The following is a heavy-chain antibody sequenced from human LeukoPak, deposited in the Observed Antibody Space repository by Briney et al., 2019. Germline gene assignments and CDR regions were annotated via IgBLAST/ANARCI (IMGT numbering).Heavy chain of an antibody. D-gene: IGHD3-22*01. CDR3: ASIMRDYYDSSGTLFDY. CDR1: GFTFSSYA. CDR2: ISYDATSK. Sequence: GGSLRLSCAASGFTFSSYAMHWVRQAPGKGLECVAVISYDATSKYYTDSVKGRFVVSRDNSKNTLYLQMNSLRAEDTAVYYCASIMRDYYDSSGTLFDYWGQGTLVTVSS. J-gene: IGHJ4*02. V-gene: IGHV3-30*09.